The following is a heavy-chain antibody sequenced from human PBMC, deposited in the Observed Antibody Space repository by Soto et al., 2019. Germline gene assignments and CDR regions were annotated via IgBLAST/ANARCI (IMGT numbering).Heavy chain of an antibody. Sequence: QITLKESGLTLVKPTQPLTLTCTVSGFSLSTNGVGVGWIRQPPGKALEWLAIVYWNDDKRYSPSLESRLTIARDASKNQVILIMTNMDPADTATYYCAHRHFNKVAYLDYWGQGTLVTVCS. CDR3: AHRHFNKVAYLDY. CDR1: GFSLSTNGVG. CDR2: VYWNDDK. V-gene: IGHV2-5*01. J-gene: IGHJ4*02.